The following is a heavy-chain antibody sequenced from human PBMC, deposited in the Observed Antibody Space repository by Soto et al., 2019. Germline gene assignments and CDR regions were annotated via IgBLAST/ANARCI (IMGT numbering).Heavy chain of an antibody. CDR3: ARNSYGSTYYYYGMDV. CDR1: GFTFSSYG. Sequence: GGSLRLSCAASGFTFSSYGMHWVRQAPGKGLEWVAVISYDGSNKFYADSVKGRFTISRDNSKNTLYLQMNSLRAEDTAVYYCARNSYGSTYYYYGMDVWGQGTTVTVS. D-gene: IGHD5-18*01. J-gene: IGHJ6*02. V-gene: IGHV3-30*03. CDR2: ISYDGSNK.